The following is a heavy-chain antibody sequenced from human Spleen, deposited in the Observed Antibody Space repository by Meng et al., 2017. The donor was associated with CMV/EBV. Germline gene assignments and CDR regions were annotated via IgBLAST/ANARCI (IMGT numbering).Heavy chain of an antibody. D-gene: IGHD2-15*01. V-gene: IGHV4-61*01. J-gene: IGHJ4*02. CDR3: ARARRTDPLRRLPPNFDY. CDR2: IYYSGGT. Sequence: SETLSLTCSVSGGSVSSGSYYWGWIRQPPGKGLELIGYIYYSGGTNYNPSLKGRVTISADTSKNQFSLRLSSVTTADTAVYYCARARRTDPLRRLPPNFDYWGRGTLVTVSS. CDR1: GGSVSSGSYY.